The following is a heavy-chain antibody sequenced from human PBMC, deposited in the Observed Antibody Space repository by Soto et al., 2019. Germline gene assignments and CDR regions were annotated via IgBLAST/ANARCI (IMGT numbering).Heavy chain of an antibody. CDR2: INAGNGNT. CDR1: GDTFTSYA. V-gene: IGHV1-3*01. Sequence: ASVKVSCKASGDTFTSYAFHWVRQAPGQGPEWMGWINAGNGNTKYSQKLQGRVTITTDTSTSTAYMELRSLRSDDTAVYYCARGIKYGDYSRWFDPWGPGTLVTVSS. D-gene: IGHD4-17*01. J-gene: IGHJ5*02. CDR3: ARGIKYGDYSRWFDP.